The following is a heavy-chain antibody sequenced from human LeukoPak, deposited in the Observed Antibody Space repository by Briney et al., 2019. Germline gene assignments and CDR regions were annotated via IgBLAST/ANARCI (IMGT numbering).Heavy chain of an antibody. V-gene: IGHV3-23*01. CDR3: ARPNTPLIVVMTAALDY. Sequence: GGSLRLSCAASGFSFSNHAMSWVRRAPGTGLEWVSAISGSGGGTYYADSVKGRFTISRDNSKNPLFLQMNSLRAEDTAIYYCARPNTPLIVVMTAALDYWGQGTLVTVSS. D-gene: IGHD2-21*02. CDR1: GFSFSNHA. J-gene: IGHJ4*02. CDR2: ISGSGGGT.